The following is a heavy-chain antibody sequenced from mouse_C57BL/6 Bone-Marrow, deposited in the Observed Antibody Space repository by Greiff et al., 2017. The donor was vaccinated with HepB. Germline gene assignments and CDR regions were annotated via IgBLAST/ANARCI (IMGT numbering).Heavy chain of an antibody. CDR2: ISGGGGNT. Sequence: EVQLVESGGGLVKPGGSLKLSCAASGFTFSSYTMSWVRQTPEKRLEWVATISGGGGNTYYPDSVKGRFTISRDNAKNTLYLQMSSLRSEDTALYYCARHLRGDYFDYWGQGTTLTVSS. CDR1: GFTFSSYT. J-gene: IGHJ2*01. CDR3: ARHLRGDYFDY. V-gene: IGHV5-9*01.